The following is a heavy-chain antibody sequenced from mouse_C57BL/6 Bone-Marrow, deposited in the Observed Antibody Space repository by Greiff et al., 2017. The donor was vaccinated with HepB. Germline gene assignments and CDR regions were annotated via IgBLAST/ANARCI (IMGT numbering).Heavy chain of an antibody. CDR3: ARRGDYSYAMDY. J-gene: IGHJ4*01. D-gene: IGHD1-1*01. CDR1: GYTFTDYN. V-gene: IGHV1-18*01. CDR2: INPNNGGT. Sequence: EVQGVESGPELVKPGASVKIPCKASGYTFTDYNMDWVKQSHGKSLEWIGDINPNNGGTIYNQKFKGKATLTVDKSSSTAYMELRSLTSEDTAVYYCARRGDYSYAMDYWGQGTSVTVSS.